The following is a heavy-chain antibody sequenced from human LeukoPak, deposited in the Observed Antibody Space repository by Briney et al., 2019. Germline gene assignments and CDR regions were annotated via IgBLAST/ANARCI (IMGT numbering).Heavy chain of an antibody. CDR2: ISGSGGST. V-gene: IGHV3-23*01. J-gene: IGHJ4*02. CDR3: AKDSAEYCSSTSCSWFDY. Sequence: GGSLRLSCAASGFTFSSYAMSWVRQAPGKGLEWVSAISGSGGSTYYADSVKGRFTISRDNSKNTLYLQMNSLRAEDTAVYYCAKDSAEYCSSTSCSWFDYWGQGTLVTVPS. CDR1: GFTFSSYA. D-gene: IGHD2-2*01.